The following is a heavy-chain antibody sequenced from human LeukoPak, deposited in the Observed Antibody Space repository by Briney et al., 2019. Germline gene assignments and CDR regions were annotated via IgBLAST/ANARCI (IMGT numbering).Heavy chain of an antibody. CDR2: ISGSGGST. CDR3: AKDLSRLYYYYGMDV. D-gene: IGHD3-3*02. Sequence: GGSRSPSCAASGFTFSSYAMSWFRKAPGKGLEWVSAISGSGGSTYYADSVKGRFTISRDNSKNTLYLQMNSLRAEDTAVYYCAKDLSRLYYYYGMDVWGQGTTVTVSS. V-gene: IGHV3-23*01. CDR1: GFTFSSYA. J-gene: IGHJ6*02.